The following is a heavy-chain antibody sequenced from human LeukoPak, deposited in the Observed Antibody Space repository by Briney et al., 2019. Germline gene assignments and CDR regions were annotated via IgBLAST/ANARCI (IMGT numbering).Heavy chain of an antibody. Sequence: SETLSLTCSVSGASINGYFWNWVRQTPERGLEWIGYVSHTGATTSNPTLKSRVSITIDTSKRQNSLSMTSVTAADSALYYCARDRRGSYYTFDVWGPGAIVSVS. J-gene: IGHJ3*01. V-gene: IGHV4-59*01. CDR2: VSHTGAT. D-gene: IGHD1-26*01. CDR3: ARDRRGSYYTFDV. CDR1: GASINGYF.